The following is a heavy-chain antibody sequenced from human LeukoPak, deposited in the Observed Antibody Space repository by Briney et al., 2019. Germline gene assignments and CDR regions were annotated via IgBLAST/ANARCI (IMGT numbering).Heavy chain of an antibody. V-gene: IGHV4-4*02. CDR1: GDSISSSNW. J-gene: IGHJ4*02. Sequence: SETLSLTCAVSGDSISSSNWWNWVRQPPGKGLEWIGEIYHSGTTNYNPSLKSRVTISVDSSKNQFSLKLSSVTAADTAIYYSARHPLDIVMVTPIRGGLDYWGQGTLDTVSS. D-gene: IGHD2-21*02. CDR2: IYHSGTT. CDR3: ARHPLDIVMVTPIRGGLDY.